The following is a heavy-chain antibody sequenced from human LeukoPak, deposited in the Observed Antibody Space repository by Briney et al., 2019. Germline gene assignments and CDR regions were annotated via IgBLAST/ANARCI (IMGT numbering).Heavy chain of an antibody. D-gene: IGHD4-17*01. CDR2: ISAYNGNT. J-gene: IGHJ4*02. CDR3: ARELGDYSDPHRTDY. Sequence: ASVKVSCKASGYTFTSYGISWVRQAPGQGLEWMGWISAYNGNTNYAQKLQGRVTMTTDTSTSTAYMELRSLRSDDTAVYYCARELGDYSDPHRTDYWGQGTLVTVSS. V-gene: IGHV1-18*01. CDR1: GYTFTSYG.